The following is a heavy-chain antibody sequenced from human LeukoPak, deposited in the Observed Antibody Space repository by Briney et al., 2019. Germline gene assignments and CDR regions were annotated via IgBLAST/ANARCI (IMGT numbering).Heavy chain of an antibody. V-gene: IGHV3-33*01. CDR3: TRYNNDHFDY. CDR2: IAYDGSRA. Sequence: GGSLRLSCAGSGFTFGGYGMHWFRQTPGKGLEWVAVIAYDGSRAFYADSVKGRFTISRDNSKNTMSVQMDDLRAEDTAVCYCTRYNNDHFDYWGQGTLVTVSS. CDR1: GFTFGGYG. D-gene: IGHD1-14*01. J-gene: IGHJ4*02.